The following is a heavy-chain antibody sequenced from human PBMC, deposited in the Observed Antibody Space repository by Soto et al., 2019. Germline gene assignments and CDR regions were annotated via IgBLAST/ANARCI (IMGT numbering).Heavy chain of an antibody. Sequence: SETLSLTCTVSGGSISSSSYYWGWIRQPPGKGLEWIGSIYYSGSTYYNPSLKSRVTISVDTSKNQFSLKLSSVTAADTAVYNCARPAYCGGDCYSMRVAFDIWGQGTMVTVSS. V-gene: IGHV4-39*01. J-gene: IGHJ3*02. CDR3: ARPAYCGGDCYSMRVAFDI. CDR2: IYYSGST. D-gene: IGHD2-21*02. CDR1: GGSISSSSYY.